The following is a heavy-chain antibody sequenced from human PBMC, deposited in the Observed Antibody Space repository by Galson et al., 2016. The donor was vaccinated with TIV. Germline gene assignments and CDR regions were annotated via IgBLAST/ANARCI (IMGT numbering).Heavy chain of an antibody. J-gene: IGHJ3*02. CDR2: INPNGGGP. CDR3: SRDAPLADDVFDI. V-gene: IGHV1-2*02. Sequence: QSGAEVKKPGASVKVACKASGYRFTDYYIHWLRQAPGQRPEWMGWINPNGGGPNFGAKCAHNFQGRVTMTLDTSSNTAYLELRRLTAGDTAVYYCSRDAPLADDVFDIWGQGTLVTVSS. CDR1: GYRFTDYY.